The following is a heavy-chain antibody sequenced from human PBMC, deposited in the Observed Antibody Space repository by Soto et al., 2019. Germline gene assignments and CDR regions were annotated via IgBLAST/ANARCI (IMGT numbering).Heavy chain of an antibody. CDR3: ARDGDANTGFGKDY. Sequence: QVHLVESGGGVVQPGRSLRLSCAASGFSFSNYGMHWVRQAPGTGLEWVALIWHDGSNKYYAESVKGRFTISRDNSKDMVYLQMNSLRAEDTAMYYCARDGDANTGFGKDYWGQGTLVTVSS. CDR2: IWHDGSNK. V-gene: IGHV3-33*01. J-gene: IGHJ4*02. CDR1: GFSFSNYG. D-gene: IGHD3-16*01.